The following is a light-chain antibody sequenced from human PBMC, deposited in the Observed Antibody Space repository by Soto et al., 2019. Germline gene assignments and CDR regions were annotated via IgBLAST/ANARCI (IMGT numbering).Light chain of an antibody. CDR1: QSVSRK. V-gene: IGKV3-15*01. Sequence: EIVLTQSPGTLSLSPGERATLSCRASQSVSRKLAWYQQTRGQAPRLLIYGASTRATGVPARFGGSGSGTEFTLTISNLQSEDFAVYHCQQYDKWPRTFGQGTKVDIK. CDR3: QQYDKWPRT. CDR2: GAS. J-gene: IGKJ1*01.